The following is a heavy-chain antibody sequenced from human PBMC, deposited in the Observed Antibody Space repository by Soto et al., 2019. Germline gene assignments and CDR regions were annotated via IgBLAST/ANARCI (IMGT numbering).Heavy chain of an antibody. V-gene: IGHV2-5*02. CDR1: GFSLTTGGVG. Sequence: QITLKESGPTLVNPTQTLTLTCTFSGFSLTTGGVGVGWIRQPPGKALEWLALIYWDDDKRYSPSLKSRLTITTDTSKKQVVLTLTNMDPVDTATFYCAHVFNSNSGSYRYFDYWVQGTLVTVSA. J-gene: IGHJ4*02. CDR3: AHVFNSNSGSYRYFDY. D-gene: IGHD3-16*02. CDR2: IYWDDDK.